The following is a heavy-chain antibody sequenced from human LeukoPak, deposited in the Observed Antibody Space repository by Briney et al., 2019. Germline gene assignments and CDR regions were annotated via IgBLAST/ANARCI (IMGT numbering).Heavy chain of an antibody. D-gene: IGHD2-8*01. Sequence: GGSLGLSCAASGFTFSSYWMHWVRQAPGKGLVWVSRINSDGSTTNYADSVKGRFTISRDNAKNTLYLQMNSLRVDDMAVYYCARSSNGPEHWGQGTLVTVSS. CDR2: INSDGSTT. CDR1: GFTFSSYW. V-gene: IGHV3-74*01. CDR3: ARSSNGPEH. J-gene: IGHJ4*02.